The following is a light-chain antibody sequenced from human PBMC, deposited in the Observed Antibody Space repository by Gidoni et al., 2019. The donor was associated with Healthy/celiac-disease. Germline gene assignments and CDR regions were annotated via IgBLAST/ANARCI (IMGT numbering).Light chain of an antibody. CDR3: QQYNSYSPVT. V-gene: IGKV1-5*03. CDR1: QSISSW. Sequence: DIQMTQSPSTLSASVGDRVTIPCRASQSISSWLAWYQQKPGKAPKLLIYKASSLESGVPSRFSGSGSGTEFTLTISSLQPDDCATYYCQQYNSYSPVTFGQGTKLEIK. CDR2: KAS. J-gene: IGKJ2*01.